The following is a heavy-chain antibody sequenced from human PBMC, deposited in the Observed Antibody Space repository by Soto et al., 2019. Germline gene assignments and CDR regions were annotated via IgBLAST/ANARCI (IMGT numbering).Heavy chain of an antibody. Sequence: QVQLVESGGGVVQPGRSLRLSCAASGFTFSSYGMHWVRQAPGKGLEWVAVIWYDGSNKYYADSVKGRFTISRDNSKNTLYLQMNSLRAEDTAVYYCLGSGSYYNVGYWGQGTLVTVSS. CDR3: LGSGSYYNVGY. D-gene: IGHD3-10*01. CDR2: IWYDGSNK. CDR1: GFTFSSYG. V-gene: IGHV3-33*01. J-gene: IGHJ4*02.